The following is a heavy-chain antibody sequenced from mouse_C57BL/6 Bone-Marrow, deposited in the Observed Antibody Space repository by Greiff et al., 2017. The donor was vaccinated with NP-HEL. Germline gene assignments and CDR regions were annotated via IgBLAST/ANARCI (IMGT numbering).Heavy chain of an antibody. J-gene: IGHJ2*01. CDR3: ARSRLLPDY. CDR2: IYPGDGDT. V-gene: IGHV1-82*01. Sequence: VQLVESGPELVKPGASVKISCKASGYAFSSSWMNWVKQRPGKGLEWIGRIYPGDGDTNYNGKFKGKATLTADKSSSTAYMQLSSLTSEDSAVYFCARSRLLPDYWGQGTTLTVSS. D-gene: IGHD2-3*01. CDR1: GYAFSSSW.